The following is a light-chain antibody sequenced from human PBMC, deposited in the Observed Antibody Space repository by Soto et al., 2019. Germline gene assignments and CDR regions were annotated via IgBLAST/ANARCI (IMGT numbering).Light chain of an antibody. J-gene: IGLJ1*01. Sequence: SYELTQPPSVSVAPGQTARITCGGNNIESKSVHWYQQRPGQAPVLVIYVDSDRPSGIPDRFSASTSGNTAVLTISRVEAGDEADYYCQVWDTISDHYVFGSGTKLTVL. CDR3: QVWDTISDHYV. V-gene: IGLV3-21*02. CDR2: VDS. CDR1: NIESKS.